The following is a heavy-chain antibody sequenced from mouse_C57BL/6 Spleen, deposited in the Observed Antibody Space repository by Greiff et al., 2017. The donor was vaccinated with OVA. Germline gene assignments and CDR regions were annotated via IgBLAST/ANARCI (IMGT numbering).Heavy chain of an antibody. V-gene: IGHV1-63*01. Sequence: VQRVESGAELVRPGTSVKMSCKASGYTFTNYWIGWAKQRPGHGLEWIGDIYPGGGYTNYNEKFKGKATLTADKSSSTAYMQFSSLTSEDSAIYYCARKDNYYGSSSYYFDYWGQGTTLTVSS. J-gene: IGHJ2*01. CDR2: IYPGGGYT. CDR1: GYTFTNYW. D-gene: IGHD1-1*01. CDR3: ARKDNYYGSSSYYFDY.